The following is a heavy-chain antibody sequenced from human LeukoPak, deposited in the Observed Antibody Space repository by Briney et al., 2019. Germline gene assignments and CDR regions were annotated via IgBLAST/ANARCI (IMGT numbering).Heavy chain of an antibody. J-gene: IGHJ4*02. CDR2: INHSRST. CDR1: GGSFSGYY. Sequence: SETLSLTCAVYGGSFSGYYWSWIRQPPGKGLEWIGEINHSRSTNYNPSLKSRGTISVDTSKNQFSLKLSSVTAADTAVYYCARVAPGYFSSTSCDVGAFGFDYWGQGTLV. CDR3: ARVAPGYFSSTSCDVGAFGFDY. D-gene: IGHD2-2*01. V-gene: IGHV4-34*01.